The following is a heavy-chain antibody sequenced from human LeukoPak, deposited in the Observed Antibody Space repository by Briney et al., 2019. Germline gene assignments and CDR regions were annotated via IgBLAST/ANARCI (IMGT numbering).Heavy chain of an antibody. CDR3: ASGLWFGELNI. Sequence: PSETLSLTCTVSGGSISSGDDYWSWIRQPPGKGLEWIGYIYYSGSTYYNPSLRSRVTISVDTSKNQFTLKLSSVTAADTAVYYCASGLWFGELNIWGQGTIVTVSS. CDR1: GGSISSGDDY. V-gene: IGHV4-30-4*08. CDR2: IYYSGST. J-gene: IGHJ3*02. D-gene: IGHD3-10*01.